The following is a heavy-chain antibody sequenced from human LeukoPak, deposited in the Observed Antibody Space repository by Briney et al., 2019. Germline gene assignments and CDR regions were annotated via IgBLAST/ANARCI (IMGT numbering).Heavy chain of an antibody. V-gene: IGHV4-61*08. CDR3: ARVGATYDAFDI. CDR1: GGSISSGGYY. J-gene: IGHJ3*02. CDR2: IYYSGST. Sequence: SETLSLTCTVSGGSISSGGYYWSWIRQHPGKGLEWIGYIYYSGSTNYNPSLKSRVTISVDTSKNQFSLKLSSVTAADTAVYYCARVGATYDAFDIWGQGTMVTVSS. D-gene: IGHD1-26*01.